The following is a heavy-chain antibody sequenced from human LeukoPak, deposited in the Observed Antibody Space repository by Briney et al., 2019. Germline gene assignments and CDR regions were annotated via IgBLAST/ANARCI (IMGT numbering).Heavy chain of an antibody. D-gene: IGHD6-6*01. CDR2: IIPILGIA. V-gene: IGHV1-69*04. CDR3: ATGAAARPFDP. CDR1: GYTFTSYG. J-gene: IGHJ5*02. Sequence: SVKVSCKASGYTFTSYGISWVRQAPGQGLEWMGRIIPILGIANYAQKFQGRVTITADKSTSTAYMELSSLRSEDTAVYYCATGAAARPFDPWGQGTLVTVSS.